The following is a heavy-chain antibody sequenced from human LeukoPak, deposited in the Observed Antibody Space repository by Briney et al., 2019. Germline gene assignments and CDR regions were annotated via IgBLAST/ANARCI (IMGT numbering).Heavy chain of an antibody. CDR2: IIPILGIA. V-gene: IGHV1-69*04. CDR3: ARGGEVAAAGTCDY. D-gene: IGHD6-13*01. CDR1: GGTFSSYA. Sequence: SVKVSCKASGGTFSSYAISWVRQAPGQGLEWMGRIIPILGIANYAQKFQGRVTITADKSTSTAYMELSSLRSEDTAVYYCARGGEVAAAGTCDYWGQGTLVTVSS. J-gene: IGHJ4*02.